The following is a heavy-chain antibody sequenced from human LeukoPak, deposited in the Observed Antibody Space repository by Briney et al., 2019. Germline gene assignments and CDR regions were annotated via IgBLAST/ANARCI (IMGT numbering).Heavy chain of an antibody. J-gene: IGHJ4*02. CDR2: IYKIGTT. Sequence: SETLSLTCTVFGDSVTGYYLNWVRQPPGKGLEWIGHIYKIGTTNYNPSLKSRLTISADASKNQFSLKLRSVTAADTAVYYCVIGVGWQPDYWGQGALVTVSS. CDR3: VIGVGWQPDY. D-gene: IGHD2-15*01. CDR1: GDSVTGYY. V-gene: IGHV4-59*02.